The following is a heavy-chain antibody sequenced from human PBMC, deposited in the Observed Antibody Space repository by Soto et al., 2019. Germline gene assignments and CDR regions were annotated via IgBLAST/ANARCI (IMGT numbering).Heavy chain of an antibody. V-gene: IGHV1-18*01. CDR3: ARSPPYDFWSGQYGMDV. D-gene: IGHD3-3*01. J-gene: IGHJ6*02. CDR2: ISAYNGNT. Sequence: QVQLVQSGAEVKKPGASVKVSCKASGYTFTSYGISWVRQAPGQGLEWMGWISAYNGNTNYAQKLQGRVTMTTDTSTSTAYMELRSLRSDDTAVYYCARSPPYDFWSGQYGMDVWDQGTTVTVSS. CDR1: GYTFTSYG.